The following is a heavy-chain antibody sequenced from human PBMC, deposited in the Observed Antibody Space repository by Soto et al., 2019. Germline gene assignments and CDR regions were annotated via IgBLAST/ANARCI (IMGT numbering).Heavy chain of an antibody. J-gene: IGHJ5*02. CDR1: GGPISSGGYY. D-gene: IGHD3-10*01. CDR3: ARGHYYGSGRYPNWFDP. CDR2: IYYTGTT. Sequence: QVHLQESGPGLVKPSQTLSLTCTVSGGPISSGGYYWSWIRQYPGRGLEWLGYIYYTGTTYHHPSLKSRITMLVDASMTLFSLKLTSVTAADTAVYYCARGHYYGSGRYPNWFDPWGQGTLVTVSS. V-gene: IGHV4-31*03.